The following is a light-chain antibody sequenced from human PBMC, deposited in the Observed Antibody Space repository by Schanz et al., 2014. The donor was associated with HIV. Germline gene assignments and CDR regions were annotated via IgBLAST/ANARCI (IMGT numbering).Light chain of an antibody. CDR2: EVS. V-gene: IGLV2-8*01. CDR3: AAWDDSLNGWV. Sequence: QSALTQPPSASGSPGQSVTISCTGTSSDVGGYNYVSWYQQHPGKAPKLMIYEVSERPSGVPDRFSGSKSGNTASLTVSGLQADDEADYYCAAWDDSLNGWVFGGGTKLTVL. J-gene: IGLJ3*02. CDR1: SSDVGGYNY.